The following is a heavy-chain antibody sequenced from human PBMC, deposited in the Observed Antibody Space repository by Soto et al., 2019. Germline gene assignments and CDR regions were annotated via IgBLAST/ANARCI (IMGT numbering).Heavy chain of an antibody. V-gene: IGHV3-21*01. Sequence: GGSLRLSCAASGVTFSSYSMNWFRQAPGKGQEWVTSISSSSYIYYADSVSGRFTISRDNAKNSLYVQMNSRIAEDTAVYYFARDFPNSISWFGYYGMDVWGQGTTVTVSS. J-gene: IGHJ6*02. D-gene: IGHD6-13*01. CDR2: ISSSSYI. CDR1: GVTFSSYS. CDR3: ARDFPNSISWFGYYGMDV.